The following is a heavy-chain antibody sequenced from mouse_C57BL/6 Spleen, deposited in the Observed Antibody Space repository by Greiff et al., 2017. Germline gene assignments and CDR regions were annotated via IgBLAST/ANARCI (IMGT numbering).Heavy chain of an antibody. D-gene: IGHD1-1*01. CDR1: GFSLTSYG. V-gene: IGHV2-3*01. Sequence: QVQLKESGPGLVAPSQSLSITCTVSGFSLTSYGVSWVRQPPGKGLEWLGVIWGDGGTNYHSALIPRLSISKDNSKRQVFLKLNSLQPDDTATDYCASTTVVARGAMDYWGQGTSVTVSS. J-gene: IGHJ4*01. CDR2: IWGDGGT. CDR3: ASTTVVARGAMDY.